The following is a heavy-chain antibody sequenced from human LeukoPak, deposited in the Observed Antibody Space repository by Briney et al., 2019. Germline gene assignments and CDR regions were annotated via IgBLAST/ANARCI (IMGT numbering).Heavy chain of an antibody. D-gene: IGHD6-19*01. J-gene: IGHJ4*02. Sequence: PGGSLGLSCAASGFTFSNYGMHWVRQAPGKGLEWVAVISYDGSNTFYADSVKGRFTISRDNSKNTLYLQVNSLRAEDTAVYYCAKDPHSSGWYFTAFDYWGQGTLVTVSS. CDR3: AKDPHSSGWYFTAFDY. V-gene: IGHV3-30*18. CDR1: GFTFSNYG. CDR2: ISYDGSNT.